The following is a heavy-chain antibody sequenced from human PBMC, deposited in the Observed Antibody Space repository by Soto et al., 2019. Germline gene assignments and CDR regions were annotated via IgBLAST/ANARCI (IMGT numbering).Heavy chain of an antibody. Sequence: TLSPTCPVSSASLINEQRWTWVRQPPGKGLEWIGEIHHSGTTNNNPSLKSRVTMSVDKSKNQFSLNLISVTAADTAVYYCARSFGWYAIDQWGQGTLVTVSS. CDR3: ARSFGWYAIDQ. V-gene: IGHV4-4*02. D-gene: IGHD6-19*01. CDR2: IHHSGTT. J-gene: IGHJ4*02. CDR1: SASLINEQR.